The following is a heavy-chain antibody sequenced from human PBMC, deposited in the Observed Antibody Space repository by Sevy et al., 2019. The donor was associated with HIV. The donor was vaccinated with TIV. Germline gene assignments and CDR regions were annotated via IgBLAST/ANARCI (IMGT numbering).Heavy chain of an antibody. V-gene: IGHV3-21*01. CDR1: GFTFSSYS. J-gene: IGHJ4*02. D-gene: IGHD3-10*01. CDR2: ISSSSSYI. Sequence: GGSLRLSCAASGFTFSSYSMNWVRQAPGKGLEWVSSISSSSSYIYYADSVKGRFTISRDNAKNSLSLQMNSLRAEATAVYYCARDPAYFMVRGVMADYWGQGTLVTVSS. CDR3: ARDPAYFMVRGVMADY.